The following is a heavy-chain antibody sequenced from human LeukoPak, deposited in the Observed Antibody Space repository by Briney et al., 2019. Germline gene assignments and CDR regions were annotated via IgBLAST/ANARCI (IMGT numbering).Heavy chain of an antibody. J-gene: IGHJ4*02. D-gene: IGHD5-24*01. Sequence: ASVKVSCKASGYTFTGYYMHWVRQAPGQGLEWMGRIIPILGIANYAQKFQGRVTITADKSTSTAYMELSSLRSEDTAVYYCARPRDGYNYIDYWGQGTLVTVSS. V-gene: IGHV1-69*02. CDR3: ARPRDGYNYIDY. CDR2: IIPILGIA. CDR1: GYTFTGYY.